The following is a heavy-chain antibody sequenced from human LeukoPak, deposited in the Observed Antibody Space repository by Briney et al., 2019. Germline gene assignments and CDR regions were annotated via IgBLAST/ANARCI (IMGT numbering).Heavy chain of an antibody. CDR1: GYTFTGYY. CDR2: INPNSGGT. CDR3: ARVRGIEWELPPTYYFDY. D-gene: IGHD1-26*01. J-gene: IGHJ4*02. V-gene: IGHV1-2*02. Sequence: ASVKVPCKASGYTFTGYYMRWVRQAPGQGLEWMGWINPNSGGTNYAQKFQGRVTMTRDTSISTAYMELSGLRSDDTAVYYCARVRGIEWELPPTYYFDYWGQGTLVTVSS.